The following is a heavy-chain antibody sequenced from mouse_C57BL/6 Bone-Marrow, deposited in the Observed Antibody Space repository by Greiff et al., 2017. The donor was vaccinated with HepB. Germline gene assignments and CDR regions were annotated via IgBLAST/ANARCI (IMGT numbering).Heavy chain of an antibody. J-gene: IGHJ2*01. D-gene: IGHD2-3*01. CDR2: IYPRSGNT. V-gene: IGHV1-81*01. Sequence: QVQLQQSGAELARPGASVKLSCKASGYTFTSYGISWVKQRTGQGLEWIGEIYPRSGNTYYNEKFKGKATLTADKSSSTAYMELRSLTSEDSAVYFCARDDGYYFYFDDWGQGTTLTVSS. CDR3: ARDDGYYFYFDD. CDR1: GYTFTSYG.